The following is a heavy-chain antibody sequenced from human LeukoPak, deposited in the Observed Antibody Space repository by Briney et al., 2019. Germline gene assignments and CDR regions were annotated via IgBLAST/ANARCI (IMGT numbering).Heavy chain of an antibody. J-gene: IGHJ4*02. CDR2: INHSGST. Sequence: SQTLSLTCTVSGGSISSGGYYWSWIRQPPGKGLEWIGEINHSGSTNYNPSLKSRVTISVDTSKNQFSLKLSSVTAADTAVYYCARASVTTDPHFDYWGQGTLVTVSS. V-gene: IGHV4-30-2*01. CDR1: GGSISSGGYY. CDR3: ARASVTTDPHFDY. D-gene: IGHD4-17*01.